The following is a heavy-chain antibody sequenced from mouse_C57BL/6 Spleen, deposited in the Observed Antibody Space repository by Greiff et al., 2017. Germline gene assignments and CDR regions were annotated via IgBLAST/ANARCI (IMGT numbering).Heavy chain of an antibody. J-gene: IGHJ4*01. Sequence: QVQLKESGAELARPGASVKLSCKASGYTFTSYGISWVKQRTGQGLEWIGEIYPRSGNTYYNEKFKGKATLTADKSSSTAYMELRSLTSEDSAVYFCARGNDGYYVDAMDYWGQGTSVTVSS. V-gene: IGHV1-81*01. D-gene: IGHD2-3*01. CDR2: IYPRSGNT. CDR3: ARGNDGYYVDAMDY. CDR1: GYTFTSYG.